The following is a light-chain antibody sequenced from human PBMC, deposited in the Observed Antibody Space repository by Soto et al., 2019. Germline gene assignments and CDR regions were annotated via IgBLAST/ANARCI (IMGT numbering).Light chain of an antibody. CDR1: QSVDSDY. CDR2: AAS. J-gene: IGKJ4*01. CDR3: QQYGSSSSLT. V-gene: IGKV3-20*01. Sequence: EIVLTQSPGTLYLSPGERATLSCRASQSVDSDYLGWYQQKPGQVPRLLIYAASSRATGIPDRFSGSGSGTDFTLNISRLEPEDFAVYYCQQYGSSSSLTFGGGTKVEIK.